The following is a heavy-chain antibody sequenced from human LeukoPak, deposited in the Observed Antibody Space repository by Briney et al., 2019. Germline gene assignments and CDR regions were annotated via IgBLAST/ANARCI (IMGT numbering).Heavy chain of an antibody. J-gene: IGHJ4*02. CDR2: INPNSGGT. CDR3: ARAYPGGGNGLLGY. D-gene: IGHD2-15*01. V-gene: IGHV1-2*06. CDR1: GYTFTGYY. Sequence: ASVKVSCKASGYTFTGYYMHWVRQAPGQGREWMGRINPNSGGTNYAQKFQGRVTMTRDTSISTAYTELSRLRSDDTAVYYCARAYPGGGNGLLGYWGQGTLVTVSS.